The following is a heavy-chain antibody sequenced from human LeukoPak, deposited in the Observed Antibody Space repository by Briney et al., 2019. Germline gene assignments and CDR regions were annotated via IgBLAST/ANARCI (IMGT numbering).Heavy chain of an antibody. CDR1: GGTFSSYA. Sequence: SVKVSCKASGGTFSSYAISWVRQAPGQGLEWMGRIIPILGIANYAQTFQGRVTITADKSTSTAYMELSSLRSEDTAVYYCGREGELRYFDYWGQGTLVTVSS. CDR2: IIPILGIA. CDR3: GREGELRYFDY. J-gene: IGHJ4*02. D-gene: IGHD1-1*01. V-gene: IGHV1-69*04.